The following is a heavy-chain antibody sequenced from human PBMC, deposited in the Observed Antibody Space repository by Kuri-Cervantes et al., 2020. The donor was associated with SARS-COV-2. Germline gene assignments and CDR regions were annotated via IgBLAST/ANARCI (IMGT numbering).Heavy chain of an antibody. CDR3: AKTVAGTGIDY. V-gene: IGHV3-23*01. Sequence: GESLKISCAVYGGSFSGYYWSWVRQAPGKGLEWVSAISGSGGSTYYADSVKGRFTISRDNSKNTLYLQMNSLRAEDTAVYYCAKTVAGTGIDYWGQGTLVTVSS. CDR2: ISGSGGST. CDR1: GGSFSGYY. J-gene: IGHJ4*02. D-gene: IGHD6-19*01.